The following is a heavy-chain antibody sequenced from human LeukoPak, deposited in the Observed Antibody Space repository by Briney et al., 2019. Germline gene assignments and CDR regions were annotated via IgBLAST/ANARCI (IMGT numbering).Heavy chain of an antibody. D-gene: IGHD6-19*01. J-gene: IGHJ4*02. V-gene: IGHV4-59*01. Sequence: SETLSLTCTVSGGSISSYYWSWIRQPPGKGLEWIGYTYYSGSTNYNPSLKSRVTISVDTSKNQFSLKLSSVTAADTAVYYCARARIAVADFDYWGQGTLVTVSS. CDR3: ARARIAVADFDY. CDR2: TYYSGST. CDR1: GGSISSYY.